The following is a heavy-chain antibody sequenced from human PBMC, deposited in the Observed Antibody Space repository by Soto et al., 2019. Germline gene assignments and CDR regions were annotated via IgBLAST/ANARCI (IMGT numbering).Heavy chain of an antibody. CDR1: GFTFSSYG. D-gene: IGHD2-2*01. CDR2: VSAGGGDT. Sequence: PGVSLRLSCTASGFTFSSYGMNWVRPAPGKGLKWVAGVSAGGGDTSYADSVKGRFTISRDNSKDTLYLQMNSLRAEDTALYYCAKSSSRAHYYFEYWGQGTPVTVSS. CDR3: AKSSSRAHYYFEY. J-gene: IGHJ4*02. V-gene: IGHV3-23*01.